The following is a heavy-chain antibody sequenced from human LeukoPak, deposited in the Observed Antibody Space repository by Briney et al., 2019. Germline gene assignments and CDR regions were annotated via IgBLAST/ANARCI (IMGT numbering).Heavy chain of an antibody. D-gene: IGHD1-26*01. J-gene: IGHJ5*02. Sequence: ASVKVSCKTSGYTFTIYGISWVRQAPGQGLEWMGLISAYGNTNYAQNLQGRVTMTTDTSTSTAYMELRSLRSDDTAVYYCARDTTRDNWFDPWGQGTLVTVSS. CDR3: ARDTTRDNWFDP. CDR2: ISAYGNT. CDR1: GYTFTIYG. V-gene: IGHV1-18*01.